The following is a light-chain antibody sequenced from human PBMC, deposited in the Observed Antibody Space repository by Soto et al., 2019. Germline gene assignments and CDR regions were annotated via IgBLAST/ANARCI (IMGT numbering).Light chain of an antibody. V-gene: IGKV3-15*01. CDR2: ATS. Sequence: EIVMTQSPATLSVSPGERATLSCRASHRVSSYLAWYQQKPGQAPRLLIYATSTRATGIPARFSGSGSGTEFTLTISSLQSEDFAVYYCQPYNNWPLTSGGGTKVEIK. J-gene: IGKJ4*01. CDR1: HRVSSY. CDR3: QPYNNWPLT.